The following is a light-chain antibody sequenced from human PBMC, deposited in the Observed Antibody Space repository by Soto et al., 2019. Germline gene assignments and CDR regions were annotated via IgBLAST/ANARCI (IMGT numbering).Light chain of an antibody. CDR2: AAS. CDR3: QQSYDKSPWT. J-gene: IGKJ1*01. V-gene: IGKV1-39*01. CDR1: QNIRNY. Sequence: DILMTQSPSSLSASVGDRVTITCRASQNIRNYLNWYQQKPGKAPRLLIHAASILQSGVPSRFSGCGSGTEFTLTIRSLQPEDFATFYCQQSYDKSPWTFGQGTKVEVK.